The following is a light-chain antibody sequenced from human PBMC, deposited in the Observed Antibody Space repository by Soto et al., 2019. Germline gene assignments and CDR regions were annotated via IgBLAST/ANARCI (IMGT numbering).Light chain of an antibody. J-gene: IGLJ1*01. CDR1: RSDVGGYNY. Sequence: QSALTQPASVSGSPGQSITLSCTGTRSDVGGYNYVSWYQQHPGKAPKLMIYEVSNRPSGVSNRFSGSKSGNTACLTISGLQAEDEADYYCSSYTSSSTLLYVFGTGTKVTVL. CDR3: SSYTSSSTLLYV. V-gene: IGLV2-14*01. CDR2: EVS.